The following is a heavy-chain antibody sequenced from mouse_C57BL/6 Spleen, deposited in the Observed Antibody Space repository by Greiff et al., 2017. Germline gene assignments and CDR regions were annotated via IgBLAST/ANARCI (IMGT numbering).Heavy chain of an antibody. D-gene: IGHD3-2*02. CDR1: GYAFSSYW. CDR2: IYPGDGDT. Sequence: VKLVESGAELVKPGASVKISCKASGYAFSSYWMNWVKQRPGKGLEWIGQIYPGDGDTNYNGKFKGKATLTADKSSSTAYMQLSSLTSEDSAVYFCARLGAQATAYWGQGTLVTVSA. V-gene: IGHV1-80*01. J-gene: IGHJ3*01. CDR3: ARLGAQATAY.